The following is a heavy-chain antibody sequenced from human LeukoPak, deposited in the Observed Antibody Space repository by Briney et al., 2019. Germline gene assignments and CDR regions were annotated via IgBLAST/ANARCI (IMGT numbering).Heavy chain of an antibody. CDR1: GGSFSSYY. CDR2: INHSGST. Sequence: SETLSLTCAVSGGSFSSYYWSWIRQPPGKGLEWIGDINHSGSTNYNPSLKSRVTISVDTSKNHFSLKLSSVTAADTAVYYCSTGKSYSCGWTDPFVIGGERTMVTLST. CDR3: STGKSYSCGWTDPFVI. J-gene: IGHJ3*02. V-gene: IGHV4-34*01. D-gene: IGHD6-19*01.